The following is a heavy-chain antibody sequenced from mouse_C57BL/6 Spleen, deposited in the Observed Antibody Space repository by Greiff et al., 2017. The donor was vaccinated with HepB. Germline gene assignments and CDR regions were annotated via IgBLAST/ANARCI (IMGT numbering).Heavy chain of an antibody. CDR2: INPNNGGT. CDR1: GYTFTDYN. V-gene: IGHV1-18*01. Sequence: VQLQQPGPELVKPGASVKIPCKASGYTFTDYNMDWVKQSHGKSLEWIGDINPNNGGTIYNQKFKGKATLTVDKSSSTAYMELRSLTSEDTAVYYCAREGTGTGYYAMDYWGQGTSVTVSS. J-gene: IGHJ4*01. D-gene: IGHD4-1*01. CDR3: AREGTGTGYYAMDY.